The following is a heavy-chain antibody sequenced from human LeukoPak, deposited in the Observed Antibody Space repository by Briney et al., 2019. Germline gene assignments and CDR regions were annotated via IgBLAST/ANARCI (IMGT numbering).Heavy chain of an antibody. CDR2: IYSGGRI. D-gene: IGHD3-22*01. CDR1: GGSFRGDYY. CDR3: ARVKEKVVLIINRDSYYYMDV. Sequence: PSETLSLTCTVSGGSFRGDYYWAWIRQPPGKGLEWIGSIYSGGRIYYNPSLKSRVSISIDTSNNDLSLKVTSVTAADTAVYYCARVKEKVVLIINRDSYYYMDVWGKGTTVTVSS. J-gene: IGHJ6*03. V-gene: IGHV4-39*07.